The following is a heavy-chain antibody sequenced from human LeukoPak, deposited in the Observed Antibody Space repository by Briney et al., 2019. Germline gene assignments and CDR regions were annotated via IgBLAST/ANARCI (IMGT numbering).Heavy chain of an antibody. CDR2: ISAYNGNT. V-gene: IGHV1-18*04. Sequence: VASVKASCKASGYTFTSYGISWVRQAPGQGLEWMGWISAYNGNTNYAQKLQGRVTMTTDTSTSTAYMELRSLRSDDTAVYYCARDAPVTPIDAFDIWGQGTMVTVSS. J-gene: IGHJ3*02. CDR1: GYTFTSYG. CDR3: ARDAPVTPIDAFDI. D-gene: IGHD5-18*01.